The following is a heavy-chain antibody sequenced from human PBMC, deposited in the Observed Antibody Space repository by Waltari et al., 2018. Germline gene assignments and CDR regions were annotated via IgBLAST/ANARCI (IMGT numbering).Heavy chain of an antibody. CDR2: ISAYNGNT. D-gene: IGHD2-21*01. V-gene: IGHV1-18*01. Sequence: QVQLVQSGAEVKKPGASVKVSCKASGYTFTSYGISWVRQAPGQGFGWMGWISAYNGNTNQAQKRQGEATMPTNPPAAPASMGLRRLVSHPPPFYFCAFFWGVWWGTLQHWGQGPLVTVSS. CDR1: GYTFTSYG. J-gene: IGHJ1*01. CDR3: AFFWGVWWGTLQH.